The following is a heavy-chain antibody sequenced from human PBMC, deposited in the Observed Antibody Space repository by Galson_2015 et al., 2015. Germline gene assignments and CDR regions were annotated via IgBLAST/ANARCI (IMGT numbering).Heavy chain of an antibody. CDR1: GDSVSSNSAA. Sequence: CAISGDSVSSNSAAWSWIRQSPSRGLEWLGRTYYRSKWYNDYAASVKSRITINPDASKNQFSLQLNSVTPEDTAVYYCTRVGHGYYYGLDVWGQGTTVTVSS. CDR3: TRVGHGYYYGLDV. V-gene: IGHV6-1*01. CDR2: TYYRSKWYN. J-gene: IGHJ6*02.